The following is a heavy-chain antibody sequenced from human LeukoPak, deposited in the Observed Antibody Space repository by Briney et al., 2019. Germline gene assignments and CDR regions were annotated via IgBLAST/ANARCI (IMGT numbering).Heavy chain of an antibody. CDR2: ISSSSSYI. CDR1: GFIFSSYS. CDR3: ARDPYSSGWYWVGGY. Sequence: GGSLRLSCAASGFIFSSYSMNWVRQAPGKGLEWVSSISSSSSYIYYADSVKGRFTISRDNAKNSLYLQMNSLRAEDTALYYCARDPYSSGWYWVGGYWGQGTLVTVSS. D-gene: IGHD6-19*01. V-gene: IGHV3-21*04. J-gene: IGHJ4*02.